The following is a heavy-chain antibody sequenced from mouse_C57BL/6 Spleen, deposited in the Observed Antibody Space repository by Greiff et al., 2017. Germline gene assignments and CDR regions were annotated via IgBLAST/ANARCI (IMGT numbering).Heavy chain of an antibody. CDR3: ARSITTVVATDFDY. CDR2: IYPGSGST. J-gene: IGHJ2*01. V-gene: IGHV1-55*01. Sequence: VQLQQPGAELVKPGASVKMSCKASGYTFTSYWITWVKQRPGQGLEWIGDIYPGSGSTNYNEKFKSKATLTVDTSSSTAYMQLSSLTSEDSAVYYCARSITTVVATDFDYWGQGTTLTVSS. CDR1: GYTFTSYW. D-gene: IGHD1-1*01.